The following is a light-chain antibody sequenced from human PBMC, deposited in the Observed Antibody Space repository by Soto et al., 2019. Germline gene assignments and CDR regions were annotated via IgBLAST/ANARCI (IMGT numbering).Light chain of an antibody. CDR3: MQALEPPDT. Sequence: DIVMTQYPLSLPVTPGEPASISCRSSQSLLHSNGYNYLDWYLQKPGQSPQLLIYLGSNRASGVHDRFSGIGSGTDFTLKISRVEAEYVGVYYCMQALEPPDTCGRGTKLGIK. CDR1: QSLLHSNGYNY. V-gene: IGKV2-28*01. CDR2: LGS. J-gene: IGKJ2*01.